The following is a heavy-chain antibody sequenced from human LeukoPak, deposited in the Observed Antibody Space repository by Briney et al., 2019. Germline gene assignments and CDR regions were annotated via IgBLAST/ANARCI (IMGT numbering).Heavy chain of an antibody. CDR3: ARAGYNYGIISYFDS. CDR1: GGSISSGSHY. J-gene: IGHJ4*02. CDR2: VST. V-gene: IGHV4-39*01. Sequence: SETLSLTCTVSGGSISSGSHYWGWIRQPPGKGLEWIGVSTYYNPSLKNRVTISRDTSKNQFSLKLSSVTAADTAIYYCARAGYNYGIISYFDSWGQGTLVTVSS. D-gene: IGHD5-18*01.